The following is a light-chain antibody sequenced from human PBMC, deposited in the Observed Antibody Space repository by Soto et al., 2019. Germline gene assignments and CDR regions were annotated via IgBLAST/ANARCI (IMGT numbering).Light chain of an antibody. CDR1: HDVSVS. CDR2: DAS. CDR3: QQRASWPYT. Sequence: EIVLTQSPDTLSLSPGEGATLSCRASHDVSVSLVWYRQRPGQSPRLLIHDASNRATGISAGFSGSGSGTDFTLTIGSLEPEESALYYCQQRASWPYTSGQGTKVDIK. V-gene: IGKV3-11*01. J-gene: IGKJ2*01.